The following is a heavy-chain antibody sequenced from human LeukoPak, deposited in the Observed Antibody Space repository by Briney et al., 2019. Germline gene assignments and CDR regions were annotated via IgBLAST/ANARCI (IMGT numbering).Heavy chain of an antibody. V-gene: IGHV3-7*01. J-gene: IGHJ4*02. CDR2: IKQDGGDI. CDR3: ARVGGDTATTLTGFGY. Sequence: GGSLRLSCAASGFTFSNYWMSWVRQAPGKGLEWVANIKQDGGDIYYVDSVRGRFTISRDNAKNSLYLQMNSLRAEDTAVYYCARVGGDTATTLTGFGYWGQGTLVTVSS. CDR1: GFTFSNYW. D-gene: IGHD4-17*01.